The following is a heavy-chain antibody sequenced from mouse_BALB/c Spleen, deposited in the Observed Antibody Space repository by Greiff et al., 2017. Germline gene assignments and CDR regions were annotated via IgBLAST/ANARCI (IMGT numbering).Heavy chain of an antibody. D-gene: IGHD2-14*01. CDR2: ISTYYGDA. Sequence: VQLQQSGAELVRPGVSVKISCKGSGYTFTDYAMHWVKQSHAKSLEWIGVISTYYGDASYNQKFKGKATMTVDKSSSTAYMELARLTSEDSAIYYCARSEVRRGYYYAMDYWGQGTSVTVSS. V-gene: IGHV1S137*01. J-gene: IGHJ4*01. CDR1: GYTFTDYA. CDR3: ARSEVRRGYYYAMDY.